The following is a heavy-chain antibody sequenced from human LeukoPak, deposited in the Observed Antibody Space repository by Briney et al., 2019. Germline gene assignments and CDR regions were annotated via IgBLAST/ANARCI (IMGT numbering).Heavy chain of an antibody. V-gene: IGHV1-69*04. CDR1: GDTFNSYA. CDR3: ARGGGGTLRDALEI. D-gene: IGHD2-15*01. Sequence: SVKVSCKASGDTFNSYAISWVRQAPGQGLEWMGRIIPIVGVTKYAQKFQGRVTITADKSTSAGYMELSSLRSEDTAVYYCARGGGGTLRDALEIWGQGTMVSLSS. CDR2: IIPIVGVT. J-gene: IGHJ3*02.